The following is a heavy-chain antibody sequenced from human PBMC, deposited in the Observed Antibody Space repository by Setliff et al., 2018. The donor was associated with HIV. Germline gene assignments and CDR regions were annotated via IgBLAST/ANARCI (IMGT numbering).Heavy chain of an antibody. CDR2: VDPEDGET. J-gene: IGHJ6*02. CDR3: ARDWVDDSKTYGMDV. V-gene: IGHV1-69-2*01. D-gene: IGHD3-22*01. CDR1: GYTFTDYY. Sequence: ASVKVSCKASGYTFTDYYMHWVQQAPGKGLEWMGRVDPEDGETIYARKFQGRVTMTRDTSTSTVYMELSSLRSDDTAVYYCARDWVDDSKTYGMDVWGQGTTVTVSS.